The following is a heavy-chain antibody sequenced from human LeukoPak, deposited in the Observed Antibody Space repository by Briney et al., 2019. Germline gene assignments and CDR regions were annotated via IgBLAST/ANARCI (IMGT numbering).Heavy chain of an antibody. D-gene: IGHD2-21*02. Sequence: GGSLRLSCAASGFTFSDYYMSWIRQAPGKGLEWVSYISSRGSTIYYADSVKGRFTISRDNAKNSLYLQMNSLGAEDTAVYYCARFPCGGDCSRDVAFDIWGQGTMVTVSS. J-gene: IGHJ3*02. CDR1: GFTFSDYY. CDR2: ISSRGSTI. V-gene: IGHV3-11*04. CDR3: ARFPCGGDCSRDVAFDI.